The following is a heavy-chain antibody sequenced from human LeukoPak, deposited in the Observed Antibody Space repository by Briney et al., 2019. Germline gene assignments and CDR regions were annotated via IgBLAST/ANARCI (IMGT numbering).Heavy chain of an antibody. CDR3: AGDPSPPSYGSPIFDY. CDR1: VGTFSSYA. V-gene: IGHV1-69*05. Sequence: SVKVSCKASVGTFSSYAISGVRQAPGQGVEWMGGIISFFGTANYAQKFRGRVTITTHESRSKASMARSRQRSEDTAVYYCAGDPSPPSYGSPIFDYWGQGTLVTVSS. CDR2: IISFFGTA. J-gene: IGHJ4*02. D-gene: IGHD5-18*01.